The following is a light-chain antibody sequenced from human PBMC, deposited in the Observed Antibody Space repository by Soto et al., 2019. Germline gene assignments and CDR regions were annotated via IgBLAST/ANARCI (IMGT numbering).Light chain of an antibody. Sequence: DIQLTQSPSFLSSSVGARVTITCRASQSISSYLNWYQQKPGKAPKLLIYAASSLQSGVPSRFSGSGSGTEFTLTISSLQTDDFSTYYCQQYHSYWTFGQGTKVDIK. CDR2: AAS. J-gene: IGKJ1*01. CDR3: QQYHSYWT. V-gene: IGKV1-5*01. CDR1: QSISSY.